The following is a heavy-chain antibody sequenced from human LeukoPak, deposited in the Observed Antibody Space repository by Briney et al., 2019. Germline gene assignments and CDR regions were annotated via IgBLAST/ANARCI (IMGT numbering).Heavy chain of an antibody. D-gene: IGHD1-26*01. V-gene: IGHV1-69*15. Sequence: SVKVSCRASGGTFSSYAISWVRQAPGQGLEWMGRIIPIFGTANYAQKFQGRVTITADESTSTAYMELSSLRSEDTAVYYCAREYGSPHPGAFDIWGQGTMVTVSS. CDR2: IIPIFGTA. CDR1: GGTFSSYA. CDR3: AREYGSPHPGAFDI. J-gene: IGHJ3*02.